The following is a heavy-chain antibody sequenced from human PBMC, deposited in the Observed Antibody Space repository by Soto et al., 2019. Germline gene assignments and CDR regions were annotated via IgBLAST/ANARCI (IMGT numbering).Heavy chain of an antibody. J-gene: IGHJ5*02. CDR1: GGSISSGGYY. CDR3: ARVCWRAGSHHNWFDP. D-gene: IGHD3-10*01. Sequence: QVQLQESGPGLVKPSQTLSLTCTVSGGSISSGGYYWSWIRQHPGKGLEWIGYIYYSGSTYYNPSLKSRVTISVDTSKNQFSLKLSSVTAADTAVYYCARVCWRAGSHHNWFDPWGQGTLVTVSS. V-gene: IGHV4-31*03. CDR2: IYYSGST.